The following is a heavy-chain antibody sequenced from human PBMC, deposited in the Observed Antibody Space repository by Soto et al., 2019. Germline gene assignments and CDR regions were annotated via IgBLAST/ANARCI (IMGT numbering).Heavy chain of an antibody. CDR2: ISGSGGST. CDR3: AKGSSRWYERFDY. D-gene: IGHD6-19*01. CDR1: GFTVSSYA. J-gene: IGHJ4*02. Sequence: EVQLLESGGGLVQHGGSLRLSCAASGFTVSSYAMSWVRQAPGKGLEWVSAISGSGGSTYYADSVKGRFTISRDNSKNTLYLQMNSLRAEDTAVYYCAKGSSRWYERFDYWGQGTLVTVSS. V-gene: IGHV3-23*01.